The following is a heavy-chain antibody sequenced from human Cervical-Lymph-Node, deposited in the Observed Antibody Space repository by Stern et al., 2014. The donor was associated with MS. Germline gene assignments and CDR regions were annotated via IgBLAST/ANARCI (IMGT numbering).Heavy chain of an antibody. Sequence: VQLVQSGPEVKKPGASVKVSCKASGYSFRSHGISWVRQAPGQGLEWMGWISVFNGNTDYAQNFQGRITMTIDTSTSTAYMELRGLRGDDTAVYYCAKGGTGGSWFGGAFDYWGQGTLVTVSA. CDR3: AKGGTGGSWFGGAFDY. J-gene: IGHJ4*02. V-gene: IGHV1-18*01. D-gene: IGHD6-13*01. CDR1: GYSFRSHG. CDR2: ISVFNGNT.